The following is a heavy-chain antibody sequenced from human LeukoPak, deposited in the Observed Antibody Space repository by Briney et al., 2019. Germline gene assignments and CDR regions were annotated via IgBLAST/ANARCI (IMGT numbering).Heavy chain of an antibody. CDR1: GGSISSYY. D-gene: IGHD5-18*01. V-gene: IGHV4-59*01. CDR3: ARSEYSYGSHAFDI. Sequence: SETLSLTCTVSGGSISSYYWSWIRQPPGKGLEWIAYIYYSGSTNYNPSLKSRVTISVDTSKNQFSLKLSSVTAADTAVYYCARSEYSYGSHAFDIWGQGTMVTVSS. J-gene: IGHJ3*02. CDR2: IYYSGST.